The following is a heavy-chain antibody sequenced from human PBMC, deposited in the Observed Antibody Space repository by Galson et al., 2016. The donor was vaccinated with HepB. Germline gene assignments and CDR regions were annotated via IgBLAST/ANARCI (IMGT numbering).Heavy chain of an antibody. D-gene: IGHD1-1*01. Sequence: SETLSLTCAVSGGSISSDNWWSWVRQATGKGLEWIGEIYHSGDTKYNPSLKSRITMSVDTSKNHFSLNLNSVTAADTAVYYCARDSLRNWNVDDLTHVWGQGTTVTVSS. CDR2: IYHSGDT. CDR1: GGSISSDNW. CDR3: ARDSLRNWNVDDLTHV. J-gene: IGHJ6*02. V-gene: IGHV4-4*02.